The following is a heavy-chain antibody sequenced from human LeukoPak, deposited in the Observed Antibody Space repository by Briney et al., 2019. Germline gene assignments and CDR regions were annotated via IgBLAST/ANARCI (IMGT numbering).Heavy chain of an antibody. J-gene: IGHJ4*02. CDR3: AKGQNPYYYDSSGYLAFDY. CDR2: ISGSGGST. V-gene: IGHV3-23*01. Sequence: PGGSLRLSCAASGFTFSSYAMTWVRQAPGKGLEWVSGISGSGGSTYYTDSVKGRFTLSRGNSKNTVYLQMNSLRAEDTAVYYCAKGQNPYYYDSSGYLAFDYWGQGTLVTVSS. CDR1: GFTFSSYA. D-gene: IGHD3-22*01.